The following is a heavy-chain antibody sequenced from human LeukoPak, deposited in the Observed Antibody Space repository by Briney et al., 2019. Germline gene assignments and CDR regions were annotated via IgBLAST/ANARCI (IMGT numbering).Heavy chain of an antibody. CDR1: GFTFSSYA. CDR3: TRHVDSSFNYMDV. D-gene: IGHD2-21*01. CDR2: ISGSGGST. J-gene: IGHJ6*03. Sequence: GGSLRLSCAASGFTFSSYAMSWVRQAPGKGLEWVSAISGSGGSTYYADSVKGRFTISRDDSKNTAYLQMNSLKTEDTAVYYCTRHVDSSFNYMDVWGKGTTVTVSS. V-gene: IGHV3-23*01.